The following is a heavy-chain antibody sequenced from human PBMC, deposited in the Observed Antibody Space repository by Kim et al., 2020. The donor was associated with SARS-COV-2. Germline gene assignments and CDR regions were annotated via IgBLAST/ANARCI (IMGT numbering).Heavy chain of an antibody. CDR3: ARDSSRYYGSGSYYTMYYYYGMDV. D-gene: IGHD3-10*01. CDR1: GYTFTSYG. Sequence: ASVKVSCKASGYTFTSYGISWVRQAPGQGLEWMGWISAYNGNTNYAQKLQGRVTMTTDTSTSTAYMELRSLRSDDTAVYYCARDSSRYYGSGSYYTMYYYYGMDVWGQGTTVTVSS. J-gene: IGHJ6*02. V-gene: IGHV1-18*01. CDR2: ISAYNGNT.